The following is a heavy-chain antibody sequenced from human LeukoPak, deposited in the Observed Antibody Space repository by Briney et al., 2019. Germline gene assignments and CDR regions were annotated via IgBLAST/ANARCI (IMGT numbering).Heavy chain of an antibody. D-gene: IGHD1-26*01. CDR1: GSIFNSHT. CDR2: ISGSGGST. V-gene: IGHV3-23*01. Sequence: GGSQSPSRVGVGSIFNSHTTSSVRQAPGKGLEWVSGISGSGGSTYYADSARGRFTISRDNSKNTLYLQMNILRAEDTAVDYCANCVQSIPWETAFDYWGQGTLVTVSS. CDR3: ANCVQSIPWETAFDY. J-gene: IGHJ4*02.